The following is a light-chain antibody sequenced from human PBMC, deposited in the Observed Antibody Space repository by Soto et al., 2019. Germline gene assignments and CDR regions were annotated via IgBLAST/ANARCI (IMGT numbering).Light chain of an antibody. CDR3: AAWGGSLNVVV. J-gene: IGLJ2*01. CDR2: SNN. V-gene: IGLV1-44*01. CDR1: SSNIGSNT. Sequence: QSVLTQPPSASGTPGQRVTISCSGSSSNIGSNTVNWYQQLPGTAPKLLIYSNNQRPSGVPDRFSGSKSGTSASLAISWLQSEDEADYYGAAWGGSLNVVVFGGGTKLTGL.